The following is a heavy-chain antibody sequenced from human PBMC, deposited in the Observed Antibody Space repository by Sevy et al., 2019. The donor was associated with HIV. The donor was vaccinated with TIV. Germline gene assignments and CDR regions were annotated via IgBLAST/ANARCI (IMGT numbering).Heavy chain of an antibody. CDR2: ISPNSGDT. CDR3: ARDSYNPYYYDSSGYCAFDI. CDR1: GYTFTGYY. J-gene: IGHJ3*02. D-gene: IGHD3-22*01. Sequence: GASVKVSCKASGYTFTGYYVHWVRQAPGQGLEWVGRISPNSGDTDYAQKFQDRVTMTRVTSISIVYMELSRLRSDDTAMYYCARDSYNPYYYDSSGYCAFDIWGQGTMVTVSS. V-gene: IGHV1-2*06.